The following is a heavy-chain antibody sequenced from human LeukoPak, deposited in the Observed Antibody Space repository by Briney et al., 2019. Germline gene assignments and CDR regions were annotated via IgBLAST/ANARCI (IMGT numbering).Heavy chain of an antibody. CDR1: GYTFTSYY. J-gene: IGHJ4*02. CDR2: INPSGGST. D-gene: IGHD6-13*01. V-gene: IGHV1-46*01. CDR3: ARDCLIAAAGSYFDY. Sequence: ASVKVSCKASGYTFTSYYMHWVRQAPGQGLEWMGIINPSGGSTSYAQKFQGRVTVTRDTSTSTVYMELSSLRSEDTAVYYCARDCLIAAAGSYFDYWGQGTLVTVSS.